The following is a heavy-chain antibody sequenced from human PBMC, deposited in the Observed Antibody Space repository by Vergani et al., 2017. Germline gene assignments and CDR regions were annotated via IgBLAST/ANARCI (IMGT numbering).Heavy chain of an antibody. J-gene: IGHJ4*02. D-gene: IGHD3-22*01. CDR1: GYSFTNYW. V-gene: IGHV5-51*01. CDR2: IHPADSDT. CDR3: ARLYGRDSRGSKSIDD. Sequence: EVQLVQSGAEVKKPGESLKISCQISGYSFTNYWIGWVRQMPGKGLEWMGIIHPADSDTRYSPSFQGQVTISVDKSISTAYLQRSSLRASDSAMYYCARLYGRDSRGSKSIDDWGEGPLV.